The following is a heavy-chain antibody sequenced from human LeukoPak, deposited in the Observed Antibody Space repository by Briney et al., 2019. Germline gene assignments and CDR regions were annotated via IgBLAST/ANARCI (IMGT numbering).Heavy chain of an antibody. J-gene: IGHJ6*03. Sequence: GGSLRLSCAASGFTFSSYGMHWVRQAPGKGLEWVAFIRYDGSNKYYADSVKGRFTISRDNSKNMLYLQMNSLRAEDTAVYYCAKDSYYYYYMDVWGKGTTVTISS. CDR1: GFTFSSYG. CDR2: IRYDGSNK. V-gene: IGHV3-30*02. CDR3: AKDSYYYYYMDV.